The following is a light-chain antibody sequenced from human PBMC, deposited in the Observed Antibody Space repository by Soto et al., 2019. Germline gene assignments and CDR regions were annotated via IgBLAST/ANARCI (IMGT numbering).Light chain of an antibody. Sequence: QSVLTQPPSVSAAPGQKVIISCSGSSSNIETNFVSWYQQLPGTAPKLLIFDNNKRPSGIPDRFSGSKSGTSATLGITGLQTGDEADYYCVTWDTSRTTTVLFGGGTKLTVL. CDR1: SSNIETNF. CDR3: VTWDTSRTTTVL. V-gene: IGLV1-51*01. J-gene: IGLJ2*01. CDR2: DNN.